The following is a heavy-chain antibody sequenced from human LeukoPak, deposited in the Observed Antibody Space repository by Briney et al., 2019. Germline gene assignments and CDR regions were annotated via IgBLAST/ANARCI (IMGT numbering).Heavy chain of an antibody. J-gene: IGHJ6*02. V-gene: IGHV1-8*01. CDR3: ARGRWTYYDFWSGYYPDYYYYYGMDV. Sequence: GASVKVSCKASGYTFTSYDINWVRQATGQGLEWMGWMNPNSGNTGCAQKFQGRVTMTRNTSISTAYMELSSLRSEDTAVYYCARGRWTYYDFWSGYYPDYYYYYGMDVWGQGTTVTVSS. D-gene: IGHD3-3*01. CDR2: MNPNSGNT. CDR1: GYTFTSYD.